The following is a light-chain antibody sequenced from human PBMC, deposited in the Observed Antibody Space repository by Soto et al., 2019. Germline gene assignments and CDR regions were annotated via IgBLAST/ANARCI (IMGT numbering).Light chain of an antibody. Sequence: EKGVPKSPATGSVCTAKEGNLVGKGSQSVSSNLAWYQQKPGQAPRLLIYGASTRATGIPARFSGSGSGTEFTRTIRRLQSDYFAFYFCQQYNNWPPHTFGQGTKVDIK. V-gene: IGKV3-15*01. CDR1: QSVSSN. J-gene: IGKJ1*01. CDR3: QQYNNWPPHT. CDR2: GAS.